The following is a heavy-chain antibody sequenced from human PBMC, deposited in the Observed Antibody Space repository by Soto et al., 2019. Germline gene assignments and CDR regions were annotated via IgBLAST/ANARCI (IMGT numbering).Heavy chain of an antibody. Sequence: ASVKVSCKASGYTFTSYGIIWVRQAPGQGLEWMGWISAYNGNTNYAQKLQGRVTMTTDTSTSTAYMELRSLRSDDTAVYYCARVRIEDIVVVVAAPDYWGQGTLVTVSS. D-gene: IGHD2-15*01. CDR1: GYTFTSYG. CDR2: ISAYNGNT. J-gene: IGHJ4*02. CDR3: ARVRIEDIVVVVAAPDY. V-gene: IGHV1-18*01.